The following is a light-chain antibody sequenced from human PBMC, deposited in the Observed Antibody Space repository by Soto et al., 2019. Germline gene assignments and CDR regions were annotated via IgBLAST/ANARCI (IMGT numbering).Light chain of an antibody. CDR2: WAS. V-gene: IGKV4-1*01. J-gene: IGKJ2*01. CDR1: QSVLYSSNNKNY. CDR3: QQYYSTPLT. Sequence: DIVMTQSPDSLAVSLGERATINCKSSQSVLYSSNNKNYLAWYQQKPGQPPKLLIYWASTRESGVPDRFSGRGSGKDFTLTISSLQAEDVAVYYCQQYYSTPLTFGQGTKLEIK.